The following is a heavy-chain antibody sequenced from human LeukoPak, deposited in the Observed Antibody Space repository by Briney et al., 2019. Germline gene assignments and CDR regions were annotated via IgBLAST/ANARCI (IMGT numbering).Heavy chain of an antibody. J-gene: IGHJ6*02. CDR1: GFTFSSYD. Sequence: GGSLRLSCAASGFTFSSYDMHWVRQATGKGLEWVSAIGTAGDTYYPGSVKGRFTISRENAKNSLYLQMNSLRAGDTAVYYCARDRRYCSSTSCYTGPYCYYGMDVWGQRTTVTVSS. D-gene: IGHD2-2*02. V-gene: IGHV3-13*01. CDR2: IGTAGDT. CDR3: ARDRRYCSSTSCYTGPYCYYGMDV.